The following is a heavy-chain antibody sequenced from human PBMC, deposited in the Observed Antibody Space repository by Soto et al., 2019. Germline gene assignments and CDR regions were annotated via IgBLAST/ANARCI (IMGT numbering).Heavy chain of an antibody. CDR1: GGSISSSSYY. J-gene: IGHJ4*02. CDR3: ARINKGYGTDS. V-gene: IGHV4-39*01. CDR2: IDYTGNT. D-gene: IGHD5-18*01. Sequence: PSETPSLTCTVSGGSISSSSYYWGCIRQPPGKGLEWIASIDYTGNTFYNPSLTSRVTISVDTSKNQFSLKVTSVTAADTAVYYCARINKGYGTDSWGQGTLVTVSS.